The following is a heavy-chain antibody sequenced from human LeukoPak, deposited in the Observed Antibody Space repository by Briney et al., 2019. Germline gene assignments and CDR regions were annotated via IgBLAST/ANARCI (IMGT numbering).Heavy chain of an antibody. D-gene: IGHD6-6*01. Sequence: GGSLRLSCTASGFTFGDYAMSWVRQAPGKGLEWVSAISGSGGSTYYADSVKGRFTISRDNSKNTLYLQMNSLRAEDTAVYYCAKETYSSSSVYDYWGQGTLVTVSS. CDR2: ISGSGGST. V-gene: IGHV3-23*01. CDR3: AKETYSSSSVYDY. CDR1: GFTFGDYA. J-gene: IGHJ4*02.